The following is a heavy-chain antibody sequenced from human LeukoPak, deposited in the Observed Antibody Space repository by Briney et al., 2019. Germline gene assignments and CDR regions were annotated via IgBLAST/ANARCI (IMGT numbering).Heavy chain of an antibody. CDR3: ASRNVVPAAHMPFDY. CDR1: GYTFTSYA. Sequence: ASVKVSCKASGYTFTSYAMHWVRQAPGQRLEWMGWINAGNGNTKYSQKLQGRVTITRDTSASTAYMELSSLRSEDTAVYYCASRNVVPAAHMPFDYWGQGTLVTVSS. J-gene: IGHJ4*02. CDR2: INAGNGNT. D-gene: IGHD2-2*01. V-gene: IGHV1-3*01.